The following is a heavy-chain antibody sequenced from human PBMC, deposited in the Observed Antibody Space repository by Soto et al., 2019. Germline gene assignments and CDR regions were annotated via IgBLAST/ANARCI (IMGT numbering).Heavy chain of an antibody. J-gene: IGHJ6*02. CDR2: IRPSECYT. CDR3: AKHLPIVVSFAPLFYFYGLDV. CDR1: GFTFSTYS. D-gene: IGHD3-22*01. V-gene: IGHV3-23*01. Sequence: PGGSLRLSCVASGFTFSTYSMSWVRQAPGKGLEWVAWIRPSECYTYYADSVKGRLTISRDNSKNTLYLQMNSPRAEVTAVYYCAKHLPIVVSFAPLFYFYGLDVWGQGTLVTVSS.